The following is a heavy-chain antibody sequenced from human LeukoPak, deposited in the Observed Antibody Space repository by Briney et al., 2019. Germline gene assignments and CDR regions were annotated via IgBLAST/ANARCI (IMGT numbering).Heavy chain of an antibody. D-gene: IGHD3-9*01. CDR3: AINLTPGYYYGMDV. J-gene: IGHJ6*02. CDR2: IYYSGST. CDR1: GGSISSGGYY. V-gene: IGHV4-31*03. Sequence: SQTLSLTCTVSGGSISSGGYYWSWIRQHPGKGLEWIGYIYYSGSTYYNPSLKSRVTISVDTSKNQFSLKLSSVTAADTAVYYCAINLTPGYYYGMDVWGQGTTVTVSS.